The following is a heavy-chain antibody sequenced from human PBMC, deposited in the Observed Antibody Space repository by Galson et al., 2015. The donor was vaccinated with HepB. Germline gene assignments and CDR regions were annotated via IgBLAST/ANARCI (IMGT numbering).Heavy chain of an antibody. CDR2: IRSKAYRGTT. V-gene: IGHV3-49*03. D-gene: IGHD3-22*01. CDR3: TRDDPPHHYDASGQLDY. J-gene: IGHJ4*02. CDR1: GFPFGDFA. Sequence: SLRLSCAASGFPFGDFAMTWFRQAPGRGLEWVGVIRSKAYRGTTEFAASVKGRFSISRDDSKSIAYLQMNSLRTADTAVYFCTRDDPPHHYDASGQLDYWGQGTLVTVSS.